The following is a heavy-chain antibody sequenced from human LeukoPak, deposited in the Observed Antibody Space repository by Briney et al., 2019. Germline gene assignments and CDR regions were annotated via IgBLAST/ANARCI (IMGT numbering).Heavy chain of an antibody. CDR2: INPSGGST. Sequence: ASVKLSCKASGYTFTGYYIHWLRQAPGQGLEWMGIINPSGGSTSYAQKFQGRVTMTRDTSTSTVYMELSSLRSEDTAVYYCGREYYDISSNWFDPWGQGTLVTVSS. J-gene: IGHJ5*02. CDR1: GYTFTGYY. V-gene: IGHV1-46*01. D-gene: IGHD3-9*01. CDR3: GREYYDISSNWFDP.